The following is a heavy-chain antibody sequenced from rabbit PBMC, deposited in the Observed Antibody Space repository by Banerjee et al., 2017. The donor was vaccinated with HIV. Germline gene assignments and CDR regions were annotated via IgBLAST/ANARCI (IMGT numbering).Heavy chain of an antibody. Sequence: QEQLEESGGGLVKPEGSLTLTCKASGFDFSSNVMCWFRQAPGKGLEWIGMTYPGKTNTDYASWVNGRFTISSNTNQNTVSLQMNSLTAADTATYFCARDRLYTRVDLWGQGTLVTVS. V-gene: IGHV1S47*01. CDR1: GFDFSSNV. CDR2: TYPGKTNT. CDR3: ARDRLYTRVDL. J-gene: IGHJ3*01.